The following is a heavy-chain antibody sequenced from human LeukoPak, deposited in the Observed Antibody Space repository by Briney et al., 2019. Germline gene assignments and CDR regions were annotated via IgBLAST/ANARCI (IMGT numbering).Heavy chain of an antibody. CDR2: IIPIFGTA. V-gene: IGHV1-69*13. CDR3: ARDGSGLQWFGDPTYDY. J-gene: IGHJ4*02. CDR1: GGTFSSYA. Sequence: ASVKVSCKASGGTFSSYAISWVRQAPGQGLEWMGGIIPIFGTANYAQKFQGRVTITADESTSTAYMELSSLRSEDTAVYYCARDGSGLQWFGDPTYDYWGQGTLVTVSS. D-gene: IGHD3-10*01.